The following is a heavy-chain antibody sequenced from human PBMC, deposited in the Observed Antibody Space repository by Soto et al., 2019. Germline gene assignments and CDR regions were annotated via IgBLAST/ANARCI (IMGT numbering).Heavy chain of an antibody. Sequence: EVQLVESGGGLVQPGGSLRLSCAASGFTFSSYWINWVRQAPGKGLEWVANIKQDGSEKYYVDSVKGRFTISRDNAKNSLYLQMNSLRAEDTAVYYCARGTNLFDHWGQGTLVTVSS. V-gene: IGHV3-7*04. CDR1: GFTFSSYW. J-gene: IGHJ5*02. D-gene: IGHD1-1*01. CDR2: IKQDGSEK. CDR3: ARGTNLFDH.